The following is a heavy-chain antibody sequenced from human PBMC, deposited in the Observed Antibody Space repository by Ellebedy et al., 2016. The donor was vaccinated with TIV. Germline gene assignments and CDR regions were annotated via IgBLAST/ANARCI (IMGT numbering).Heavy chain of an antibody. V-gene: IGHV3-23*01. CDR1: GFTFNNNA. Sequence: GESLKISCAASGFTFNNNAMSWVRQAPGKGLEWVSAISDSGTSTYYADSVKGRFTISRDNSKNTLYLQMSSLRSEDTAVYYCARDPIDGVPDYFDFWGQGTLVTVSS. D-gene: IGHD1-26*01. CDR3: ARDPIDGVPDYFDF. J-gene: IGHJ4*02. CDR2: ISDSGTST.